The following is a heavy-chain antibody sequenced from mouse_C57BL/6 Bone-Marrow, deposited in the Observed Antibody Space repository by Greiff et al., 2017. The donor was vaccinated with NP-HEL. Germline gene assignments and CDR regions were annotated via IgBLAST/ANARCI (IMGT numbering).Heavy chain of an antibody. J-gene: IGHJ1*03. V-gene: IGHV7-1*01. CDR3: ARDGSNYGYFDV. D-gene: IGHD2-5*01. Sequence: EVQRVESGGGLVQSGRSLRLSCATSGFTFSDFYMEWVRQAPGKGLEWIAASRNKANDYTTEYSASVKGRFIVSRDTSQSILYLQMNALRAEDTAIYYCARDGSNYGYFDVWGTGTTVTVSS. CDR2: SRNKANDYTT. CDR1: GFTFSDFY.